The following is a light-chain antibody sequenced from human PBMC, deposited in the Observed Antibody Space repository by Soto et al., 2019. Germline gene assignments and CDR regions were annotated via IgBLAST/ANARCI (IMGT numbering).Light chain of an antibody. J-gene: IGKJ1*01. CDR2: AAS. V-gene: IGKV3-20*01. CDR3: QQYGSSQWT. Sequence: EIVLTQSPGTLSLSPGERATLSCRASQSLSSGYLAWYQQKPGQAPRILIYAASSRATGIPDRFSGSGSGTDFTLTISRLEPEDFAVYYCQQYGSSQWTFGQGTK. CDR1: QSLSSGY.